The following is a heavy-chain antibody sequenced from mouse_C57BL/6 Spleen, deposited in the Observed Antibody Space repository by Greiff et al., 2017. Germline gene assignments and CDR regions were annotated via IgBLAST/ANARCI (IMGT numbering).Heavy chain of an antibody. J-gene: IGHJ4*01. Sequence: QVQLQQPGAELVKPGASVKLSCKASGYTFTSYWMHWVKQRPGQGLEWIGMIHPNSGSTNYNEKFKSKATLPVDKSSSTAYMQLSSLTSEDSAVYYCARKGSNYVYYAMDYWGQGTSVTVSS. D-gene: IGHD2-5*01. CDR2: IHPNSGST. V-gene: IGHV1-64*01. CDR3: ARKGSNYVYYAMDY. CDR1: GYTFTSYW.